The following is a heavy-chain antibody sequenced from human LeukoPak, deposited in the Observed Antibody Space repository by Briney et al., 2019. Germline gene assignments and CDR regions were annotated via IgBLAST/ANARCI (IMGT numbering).Heavy chain of an antibody. D-gene: IGHD2-15*01. J-gene: IGHJ4*02. V-gene: IGHV1-8*01. CDR2: MNPNSGNT. Sequence: GASVKVSCKASGYTFTSYDINWVRQATGQGLKWMGWMNPNSGNTGYAQNFQGRVTITRDTSISTAYMELNSLRSGDTAVYYCARGDYCSVGSCHSRYWGQGTLVTVSS. CDR3: ARGDYCSVGSCHSRY. CDR1: GYTFTSYD.